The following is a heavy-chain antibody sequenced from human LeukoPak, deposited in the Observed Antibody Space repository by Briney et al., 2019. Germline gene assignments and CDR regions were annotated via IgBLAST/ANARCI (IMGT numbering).Heavy chain of an antibody. J-gene: IGHJ4*02. D-gene: IGHD7-27*01. Sequence: GGSLRLSCAASGFTFSSYAMHWVRQAPGKGLEWVAVISYDGSNKYYADSVKGRFTISRDNSKNTLYLQMNSLRAEDTAVYYCARDHPDNWGGGFDYWGQGTLVTVSS. CDR1: GFTFSSYA. CDR2: ISYDGSNK. V-gene: IGHV3-30*04. CDR3: ARDHPDNWGGGFDY.